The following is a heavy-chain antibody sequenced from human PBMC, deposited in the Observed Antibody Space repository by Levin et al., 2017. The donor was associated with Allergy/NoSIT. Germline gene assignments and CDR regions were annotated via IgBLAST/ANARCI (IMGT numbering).Heavy chain of an antibody. CDR2: IYYSGST. J-gene: IGHJ4*02. D-gene: IGHD4-23*01. V-gene: IGHV4-59*01. CDR3: ARASYGGNSYFDY. Sequence: TPGGSLRLSCTVSGGSISSYYWSWIRQPPGKGLEWIGYIYYSGSTNYNPSLKSRVTISVDTSKNQFSLKLSSVTAADTAVYYCARASYGGNSYFDYWGQGTLVTVSS. CDR1: GGSISSYY.